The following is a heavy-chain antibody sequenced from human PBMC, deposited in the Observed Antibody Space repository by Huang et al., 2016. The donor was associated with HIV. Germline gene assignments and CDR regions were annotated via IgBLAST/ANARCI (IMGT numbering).Heavy chain of an antibody. J-gene: IGHJ6*02. D-gene: IGHD1-7*01. CDR2: IKQDESEK. CDR3: ATKTAAMDI. CDR1: TFTFGAYW. V-gene: IGHV3-7*01. Sequence: VESGGRLVQPGGSLRLSCVGSTFTFGAYWMSWVRQSPGEGLEWVANIKQDESEKYYVESVNGRFNISRDNAKKVLFLEMNNVRVEDTATYYCATKTAAMDIWGQGTTVTVS.